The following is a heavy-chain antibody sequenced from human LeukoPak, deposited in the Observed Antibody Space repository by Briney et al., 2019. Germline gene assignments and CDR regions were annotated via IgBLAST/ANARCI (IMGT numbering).Heavy chain of an antibody. CDR1: GGTFSSYA. J-gene: IGHJ4*02. Sequence: ASVKVSCKASGGTFSSYAISWVRQAPGQGLEWMGGIIPIFGTANYAQKFQGRVTITTDESTSTAYMELSSLRSEDTAVYYCATESRGYSSSLRGYYFDYWGQGTLVTVSS. CDR2: IIPIFGTA. D-gene: IGHD6-13*01. CDR3: ATESRGYSSSLRGYYFDY. V-gene: IGHV1-69*05.